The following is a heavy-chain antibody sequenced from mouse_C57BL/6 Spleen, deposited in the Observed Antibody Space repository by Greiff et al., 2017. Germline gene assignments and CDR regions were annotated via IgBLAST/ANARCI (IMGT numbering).Heavy chain of an antibody. J-gene: IGHJ1*03. CDR2: INPNNGGT. CDR3: AKGYYGSSHWYFDV. D-gene: IGHD1-1*01. Sequence: EVQLQQSGPELVKPGASVKIPCKASGYTFTDYNMAWVKQSHGKSLEWIGDINPNNGGTIYNQKFKGKATLTVDKSSSTAYMELRSLTSEDTAVYYGAKGYYGSSHWYFDVWGTGTTVTVSS. V-gene: IGHV1-18*01. CDR1: GYTFTDYN.